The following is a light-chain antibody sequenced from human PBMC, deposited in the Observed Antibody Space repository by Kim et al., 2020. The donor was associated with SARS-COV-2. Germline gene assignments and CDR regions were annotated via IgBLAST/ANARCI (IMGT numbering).Light chain of an antibody. CDR3: QQYGSSPRT. CDR2: GAS. CDR1: ERVGSN. V-gene: IGKV3-20*01. J-gene: IGKJ2*01. Sequence: SFARGERSPLSRRASERVGSNLAWYQQKPGPAPRLLIFGASSRATGIPDRFSGSGSGTDFTLTISRLEPEDFAVYSCQQYGSSPRTFGQGTKLEI.